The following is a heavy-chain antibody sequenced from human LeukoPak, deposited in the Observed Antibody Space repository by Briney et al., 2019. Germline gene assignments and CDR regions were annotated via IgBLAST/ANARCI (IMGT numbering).Heavy chain of an antibody. J-gene: IGHJ4*02. V-gene: IGHV3-11*01. CDR1: EFNVNDYY. D-gene: IGHD1-7*01. CDR3: ARELVAGTFDH. Sequence: PGGSLRLSCGASEFNVNDYYMSWVRQAPGKGLEWISDIGCSDSIVAYAGSVEGRFTISRDIAKNTLFLQMNSLRADDTAVYYCARELVAGTFDHWGQGILVTVSS. CDR2: IGCSDSIV.